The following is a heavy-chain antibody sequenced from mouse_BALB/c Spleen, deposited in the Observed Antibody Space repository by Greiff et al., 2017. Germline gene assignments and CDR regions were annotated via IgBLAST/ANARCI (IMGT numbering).Heavy chain of an antibody. CDR2: ISSGGSYT. V-gene: IGHV5-6-4*01. CDR1: GFTFSSYT. D-gene: IGHD1-1*01. J-gene: IGHJ2*01. CDR3: TRVAGGGYFDY. Sequence: EVNVVESGGGLVKPGGSLKLSCAASGFTFSSYTMSWVRQTPEKRLEWVATISSGGSYTYYPDSVKGRFTISRDNAKNTLYLQMSSLKSEDTAMYYCTRVAGGGYFDYWGQGTTLTVSS.